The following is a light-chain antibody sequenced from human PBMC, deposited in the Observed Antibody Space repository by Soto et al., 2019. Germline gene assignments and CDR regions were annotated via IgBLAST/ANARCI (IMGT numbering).Light chain of an antibody. V-gene: IGKV3-20*01. CDR1: QSVGSNY. CDR2: GAS. CDR3: QQYGRSPWT. J-gene: IGKJ1*01. Sequence: EIVLTQSPGTLSLSPGERATLSCRASQSVGSNYLAWYQQKPGQAPRLLIYGASSRATGIPDRFSGSGSGTDFTLTFSRLAPEDFAVYYCQQYGRSPWTFGQGTKVEI.